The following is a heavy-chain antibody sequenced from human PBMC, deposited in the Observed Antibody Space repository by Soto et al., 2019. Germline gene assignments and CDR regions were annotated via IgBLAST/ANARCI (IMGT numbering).Heavy chain of an antibody. Sequence: SVKVSCKASGGTFSSYAISWVRQAPGQGLEWMGGIIPIFGTANYAQKFQGRVTITADESTSTAYMELSSLRSEDTAAYYCAREQDIVVVPAAPGYYYYGMDVWGQGTTVTVSS. CDR3: AREQDIVVVPAAPGYYYYGMDV. CDR1: GGTFSSYA. D-gene: IGHD2-2*01. J-gene: IGHJ6*02. CDR2: IIPIFGTA. V-gene: IGHV1-69*13.